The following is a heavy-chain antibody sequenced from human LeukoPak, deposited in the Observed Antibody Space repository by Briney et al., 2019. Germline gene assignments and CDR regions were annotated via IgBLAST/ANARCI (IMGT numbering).Heavy chain of an antibody. CDR2: ISYDGSNK. V-gene: IGHV3-30*14. CDR1: GFTFSSYA. CDR3: ARVAAAGHFDY. J-gene: IGHJ4*02. Sequence: GESLKISCAASGFTFSSYAMHWVRQAPGKGLEWVAVISYDGSNKYYADSVKGRFTISRENAKNSLYLQMNSLRAGDTAVYYCARVAAAGHFDYWGQGTLVTVSS. D-gene: IGHD6-13*01.